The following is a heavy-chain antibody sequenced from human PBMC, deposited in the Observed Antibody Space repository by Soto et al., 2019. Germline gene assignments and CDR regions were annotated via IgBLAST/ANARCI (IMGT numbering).Heavy chain of an antibody. V-gene: IGHV3-33*01. J-gene: IGHJ4*02. Sequence: QVQLVESGGGVVQPGRSLRLSCAASGFTFSSYGMHWVRQAPGKGLERVAVIWYDGSNKHYADPVKGRFTISRDNSKNTLSLQMNSLRAEDTAIYYCARDIDWYSNSSGFDNWGQGTLVTVSS. CDR2: IWYDGSNK. D-gene: IGHD1-26*01. CDR1: GFTFSSYG. CDR3: ARDIDWYSNSSGFDN.